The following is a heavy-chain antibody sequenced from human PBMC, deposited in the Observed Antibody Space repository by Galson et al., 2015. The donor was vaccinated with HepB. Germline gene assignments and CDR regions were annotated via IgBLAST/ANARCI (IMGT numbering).Heavy chain of an antibody. Sequence: SLRLSCAASGFTFSSYGMLWVRQAPGKGLEWVAVISYDGSNKYYADSVKGRFTISRDNSKNTLYLQMNSLRAEDTAVYYCAKDRVDCSGGSCYSGIQLWEGSMDVWGQGTTVTVSS. CDR1: GFTFSSYG. D-gene: IGHD2-15*01. CDR3: AKDRVDCSGGSCYSGIQLWEGSMDV. CDR2: ISYDGSNK. V-gene: IGHV3-30*18. J-gene: IGHJ6*02.